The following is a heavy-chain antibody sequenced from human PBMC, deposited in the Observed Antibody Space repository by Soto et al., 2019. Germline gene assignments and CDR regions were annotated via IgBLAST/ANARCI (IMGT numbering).Heavy chain of an antibody. V-gene: IGHV3-64D*06. D-gene: IGHD3-16*02. CDR1: GFTSSSYA. CDR3: VRGITFRGVIANQDVLDI. Sequence: GGSLGLACSASGFTSSSYAMHWVRQAPGKGLEYVSAISSNGGSTYYADSVKGRFTISRDNSKNTLYLQMSSLRAEDTAVYYCVRGITFRGVIANQDVLDIWAQGTMVPVSS. CDR2: ISSNGGST. J-gene: IGHJ3*02.